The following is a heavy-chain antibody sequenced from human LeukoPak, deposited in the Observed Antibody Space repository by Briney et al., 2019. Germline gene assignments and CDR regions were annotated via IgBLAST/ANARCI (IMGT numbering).Heavy chain of an antibody. CDR2: INWNGGST. Sequence: AGGSLRLSCAASGFTFDDYGTSWVRQAPGKGLEWVSGINWNGGSTGYADSVKGRFTISRDNAKNSLCLQMNSLRAEDTALYYCARGNYYDSSGYLYYWGQGTLVTVSS. J-gene: IGHJ4*02. CDR1: GFTFDDYG. CDR3: ARGNYYDSSGYLYY. D-gene: IGHD3-22*01. V-gene: IGHV3-20*04.